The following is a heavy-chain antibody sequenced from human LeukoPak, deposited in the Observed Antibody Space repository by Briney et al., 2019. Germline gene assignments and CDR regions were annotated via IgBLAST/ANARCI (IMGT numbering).Heavy chain of an antibody. D-gene: IGHD3-9*01. CDR1: GGSISSGSYY. CDR3: ARERAGGLRYFDWLPEGDFDY. CDR2: IYTSGST. J-gene: IGHJ4*02. Sequence: SETLSLTCTVSGGSISSGSYYWSWIRQPAGKGLEWIGRIYTSGSTNYNPSLKSRVTLSVDTSKNQFSLKLSSVTAADTAVYYCARERAGGLRYFDWLPEGDFDYWGQGTLVTVSS. V-gene: IGHV4-61*02.